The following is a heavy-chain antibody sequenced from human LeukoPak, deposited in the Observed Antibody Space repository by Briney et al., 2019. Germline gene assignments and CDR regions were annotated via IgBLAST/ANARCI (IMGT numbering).Heavy chain of an antibody. CDR3: ARGGVGVFYYYYYYMDV. D-gene: IGHD3-16*01. Sequence: PGGSLRLSCAASGFTFSDYTMNWVRQPPGKGLEWIGSIYYSGSTYYNPSLKSRVTISVDTPKNQFSLKLSSVTAADTAVYYCARGGVGVFYYYYYYMDVWGKGTTVTVSS. V-gene: IGHV4-38-2*01. CDR1: GFTFSDYT. CDR2: IYYSGST. J-gene: IGHJ6*03.